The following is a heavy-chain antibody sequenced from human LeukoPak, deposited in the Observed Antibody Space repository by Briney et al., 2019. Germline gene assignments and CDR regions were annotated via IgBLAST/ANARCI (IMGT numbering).Heavy chain of an antibody. CDR3: ASNPRGLDAFDI. CDR1: GGTFSSYA. Sequence: SVKVSCKASGGTFSSYAISWVRQPPGQEREWMGRIIPILDIANNAQKFKDGATITADKPTSTAYMELSSLRSEDTAVYYCASNPRGLDAFDIWGQGTMVTVSS. J-gene: IGHJ3*02. V-gene: IGHV1-69*04. CDR2: IIPILDIA. D-gene: IGHD3-10*01.